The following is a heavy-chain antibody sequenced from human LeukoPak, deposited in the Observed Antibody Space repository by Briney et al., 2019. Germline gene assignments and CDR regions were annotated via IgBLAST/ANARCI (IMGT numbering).Heavy chain of an antibody. Sequence: GRSLRLSCAASGFTFSSYGMHWVRQAPGKGLEWVAVIWYDGSNKYYADSVKGRFTISRDNSKNTLYLQRNSLRAEDTAVYYCARGPRYCSGGSCYYYGMDVWGQGTTVTVSS. D-gene: IGHD2-15*01. CDR2: IWYDGSNK. CDR3: ARGPRYCSGGSCYYYGMDV. V-gene: IGHV3-33*01. J-gene: IGHJ6*02. CDR1: GFTFSSYG.